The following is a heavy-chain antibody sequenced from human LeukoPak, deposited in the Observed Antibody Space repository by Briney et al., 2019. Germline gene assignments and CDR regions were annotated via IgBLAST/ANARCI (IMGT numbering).Heavy chain of an antibody. D-gene: IGHD3-22*01. J-gene: IGHJ6*03. CDR1: GYSISSDYY. Sequence: PSETLSLTCTVSGYSISSDYYWGWIRQPPGKGLEWIGSIYHSGSAYYNPSLKSRVTTSVDTSKNQFSLKLSSVTAADTAVYYCAREGSYSYYDSSGYQYYYYYYMDVWGKGTTVTVSS. CDR3: AREGSYSYYDSSGYQYYYYYYMDV. CDR2: IYHSGSA. V-gene: IGHV4-38-2*02.